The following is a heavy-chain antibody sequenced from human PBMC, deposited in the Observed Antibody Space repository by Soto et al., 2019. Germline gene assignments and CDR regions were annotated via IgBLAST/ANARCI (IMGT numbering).Heavy chain of an antibody. CDR2: IYPGDSDT. J-gene: IGHJ6*02. V-gene: IGHV5-51*01. D-gene: IGHD6-19*01. Sequence: GASLKISCKGSGYSFTSYWIGWVRQMPGKGLEWMGIIYPGDSDTRYSPSFQGQVTISADKSISTAYLQWSSLKASDTAMYYCARQEDVAGDYYYYGMDVWGQGTTVTVSS. CDR1: GYSFTSYW. CDR3: ARQEDVAGDYYYYGMDV.